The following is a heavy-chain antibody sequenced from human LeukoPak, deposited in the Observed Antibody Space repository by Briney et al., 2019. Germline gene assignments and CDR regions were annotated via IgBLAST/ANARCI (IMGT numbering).Heavy chain of an antibody. CDR2: INPNSGGT. CDR3: AREPQTLGYCSSTSCKGFDY. CDR1: GYTFTGYY. Sequence: ASVKVSCKASGYTFTGYYMHWVRQAPGQGLEWMGWINPNSGGTNYAQKFQGRGTMTRDTSISTAYMELSRLRSDDTAVYYCAREPQTLGYCSSTSCKGFDYWGQGTLVTVSS. D-gene: IGHD2-2*01. J-gene: IGHJ4*02. V-gene: IGHV1-2*02.